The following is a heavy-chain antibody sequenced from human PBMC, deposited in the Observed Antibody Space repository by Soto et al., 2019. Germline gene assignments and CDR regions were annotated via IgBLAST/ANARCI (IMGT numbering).Heavy chain of an antibody. V-gene: IGHV3-48*03. J-gene: IGHJ3*02. Sequence: EVQLLESGGGLVQPGGSLRLSCAASGFTFSSYAMSWVRQAPGKGLEWVSYISSSGSTIYYADSVKGRFTISRDNAKNSLYLQMNSLRAEDTAVYYCAREGGMAGDAFDIWGQGTMVTVSS. D-gene: IGHD1-26*01. CDR3: AREGGMAGDAFDI. CDR1: GFTFSSYA. CDR2: ISSSGSTI.